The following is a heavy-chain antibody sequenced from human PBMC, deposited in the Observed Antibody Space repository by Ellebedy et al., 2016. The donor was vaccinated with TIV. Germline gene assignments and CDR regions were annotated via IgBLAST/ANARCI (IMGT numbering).Heavy chain of an antibody. J-gene: IGHJ6*02. D-gene: IGHD3-3*01. CDR3: ARDGYYYGLDV. V-gene: IGHV3-30*02. CDR1: GFSFLSYG. Sequence: PGGSLRLSCEASGFSFLSYGFYWVRQAPGKGLEWVAFIKYDASEIYYGGSVRGRFTISRDNAKNTLYLQMNSLTIGDTAVYLCARDGYYYGLDVWGQGTTVTVS. CDR2: IKYDASEI.